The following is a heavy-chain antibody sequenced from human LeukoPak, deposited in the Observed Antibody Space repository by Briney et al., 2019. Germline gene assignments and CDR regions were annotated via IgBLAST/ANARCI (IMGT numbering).Heavy chain of an antibody. CDR1: GFTFSSYG. J-gene: IGHJ6*03. Sequence: GRSLRLSCAASGFTFSSYGMHWVRQAPGKGLEWVAVISYDGSNKYYADSVKGRFTISRDNSKNTLYLQMNSLRAEDTAVYYCAREGLGVVYYYYYYMDVWGKGTTVTVSS. CDR3: AREGLGVVYYYYYYMDV. CDR2: ISYDGSNK. D-gene: IGHD3-3*01. V-gene: IGHV3-30*03.